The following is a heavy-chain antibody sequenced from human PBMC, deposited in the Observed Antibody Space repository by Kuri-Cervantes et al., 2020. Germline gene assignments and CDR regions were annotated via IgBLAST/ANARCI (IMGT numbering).Heavy chain of an antibody. CDR2: IKSKTGGGTP. CDR3: TPDGPTWFGELLVDY. Sequence: GESLKISCAASGFTFSNACMSWVRQAPGKGLEWVGRIKSKTGGGTPDYAAPVKGSFTFSKDDEKTTLYLKMSRLKTEATDVYYCTPDGPTWFGELLVDYWGQGTLVTVSS. J-gene: IGHJ4*02. D-gene: IGHD3-10*01. V-gene: IGHV3-15*01. CDR1: GFTFSNAC.